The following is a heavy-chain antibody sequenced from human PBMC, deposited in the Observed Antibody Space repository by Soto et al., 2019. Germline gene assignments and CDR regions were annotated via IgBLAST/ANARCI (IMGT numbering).Heavy chain of an antibody. CDR2: IHYSGST. CDR3: ARLDYYDSSCYYFDY. Sequence: SETLSLTCTVSGGSISSSSYYWGWIRQPPGKGLEWIGSIHYSGSTYYNPSLKRRVTISVDTSKNQFSLKLSSETAADSAVYYCARLDYYDSSCYYFDYWGQGTLVTVSS. D-gene: IGHD3-22*01. J-gene: IGHJ4*02. V-gene: IGHV4-39*01. CDR1: GGSISSSSYY.